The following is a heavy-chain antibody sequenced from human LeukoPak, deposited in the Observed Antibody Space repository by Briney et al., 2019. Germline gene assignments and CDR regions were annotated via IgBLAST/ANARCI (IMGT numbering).Heavy chain of an antibody. CDR2: ITSSGTYI. CDR1: GYSFTSYW. CDR3: ARDPYSGNYGNYYYYYMDV. Sequence: HGESLKISCKGSGYSFTSYWIGWVRQAPGRALEWVSSITSSGTYIFYADSVKGRFTISRDNAKNSLYLQMNSLGPEDTAVYYCARDPYSGNYGNYYYYYMDVWGKGTTVTISS. J-gene: IGHJ6*03. D-gene: IGHD1-26*01. V-gene: IGHV3-21*01.